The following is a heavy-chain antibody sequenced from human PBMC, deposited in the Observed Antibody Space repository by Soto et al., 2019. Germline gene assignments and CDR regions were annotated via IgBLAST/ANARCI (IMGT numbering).Heavy chain of an antibody. D-gene: IGHD5-12*01. CDR2: IDHSGTT. CDR1: GGSITSKY. Sequence: QAQLQESGPGLVKPSETLSLTCTVSGGSITSKYWNWFRQSLEKGLEWIGYIDHSGTTNYNPSLISRVTISADTPKNQFSLNLSSVTAADTAMYYCATGGGWLPDKWGQGTLVTVSS. J-gene: IGHJ4*02. V-gene: IGHV4-59*01. CDR3: ATGGGWLPDK.